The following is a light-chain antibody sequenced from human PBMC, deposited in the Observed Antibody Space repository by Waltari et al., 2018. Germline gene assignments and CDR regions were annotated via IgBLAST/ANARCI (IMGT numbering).Light chain of an antibody. Sequence: QSALTQPASVSGSPGQSLTISCTGTSSDVGNYNLVSWYQQHPGKAPKLMIYEVSKRPSGVSNRFSGSKSGNTASLTISGLQAEDEADYYCCSYAGSHTFVVFGGGTKLTVL. J-gene: IGLJ2*01. CDR1: SSDVGNYNL. V-gene: IGLV2-23*02. CDR3: CSYAGSHTFVV. CDR2: EVS.